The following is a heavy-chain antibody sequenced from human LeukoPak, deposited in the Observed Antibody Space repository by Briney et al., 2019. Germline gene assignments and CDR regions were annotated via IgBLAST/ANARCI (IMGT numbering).Heavy chain of an antibody. V-gene: IGHV3-48*03. CDR1: GFTFSSYE. CDR3: ARDLRGSGNYEFDY. J-gene: IGHJ4*02. CDR2: ISSSGSTI. D-gene: IGHD3-10*01. Sequence: PGGSLRLSCAASGFTFSSYEMNWVRQAPGKGLEWVSYISSSGSTIYYADSVKGRFTISRDNAKNSLYLQMNSLRDDDTAVYYCARDLRGSGNYEFDYWGREPWSPSPQ.